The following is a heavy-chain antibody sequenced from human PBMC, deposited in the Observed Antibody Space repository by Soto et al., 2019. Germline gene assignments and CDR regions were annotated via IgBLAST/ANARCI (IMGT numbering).Heavy chain of an antibody. D-gene: IGHD6-13*01. V-gene: IGHV1-69*13. J-gene: IGHJ6*02. CDR1: GGTFSSYA. Sequence: SVKVSCKASGGTFSSYAISWVRQAPGQGLEWMGGIIPIFGTANYAQKFQGRVTITADESTSTAYMELSSLRSEDTAVYYCAREAGIEAFEESQRGYYGMDVWGQGTKVTVYS. CDR2: IIPIFGTA. CDR3: AREAGIEAFEESQRGYYGMDV.